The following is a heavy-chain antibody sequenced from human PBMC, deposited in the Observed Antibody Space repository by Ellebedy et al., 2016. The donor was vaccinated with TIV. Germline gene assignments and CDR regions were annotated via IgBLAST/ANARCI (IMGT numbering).Heavy chain of an antibody. CDR1: GFTFSSYS. Sequence: GESLKISXAASGFTFSSYSMNWVRQAPGKGLEWVSSISSSSSYIYYADSVKGRFTISRDNAKNSLYLQMNSLRAEDTAVYYCARVEYSSSWGGYYYYYMDVWGKGTTVTVSS. V-gene: IGHV3-21*01. D-gene: IGHD6-13*01. CDR2: ISSSSSYI. J-gene: IGHJ6*03. CDR3: ARVEYSSSWGGYYYYYMDV.